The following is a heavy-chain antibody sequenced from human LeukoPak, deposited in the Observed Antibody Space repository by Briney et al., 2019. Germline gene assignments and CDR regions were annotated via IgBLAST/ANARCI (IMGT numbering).Heavy chain of an antibody. V-gene: IGHV3-23*01. J-gene: IGHJ4*02. D-gene: IGHD1-14*01. Sequence: PGGSLRLSCAASGFTYTSFAMIWFRQTPEKGLEFVSVIGADYGGIQYADSVKGRFTISRDNSKNTMYLQMNSLRTDDTAIYYCAKYRTTTAPPRSFDYWGQGTLVTVSS. CDR1: GFTYTSFA. CDR3: AKYRTTTAPPRSFDY. CDR2: IGADYGGI.